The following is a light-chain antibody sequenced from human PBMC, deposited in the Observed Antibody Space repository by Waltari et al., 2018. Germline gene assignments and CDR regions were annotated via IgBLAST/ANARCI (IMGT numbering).Light chain of an antibody. J-gene: IGKJ4*01. CDR1: QNVRNF. CDR3: QQRNNWPLT. V-gene: IGKV3-11*01. Sequence: DTVLTQSPATLSLSPGERATLSCRASQNVRNFLAWYQQKPGQAPRLLIYDTANRATGIPARFSGSGFGTDFTLTITSLEPEDFAVYYCQQRNNWPLTFGGGTKVEIK. CDR2: DTA.